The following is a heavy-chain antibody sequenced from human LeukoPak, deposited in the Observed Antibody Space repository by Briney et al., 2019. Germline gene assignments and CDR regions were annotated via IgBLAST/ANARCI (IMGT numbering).Heavy chain of an antibody. CDR2: ISSSSSYI. CDR1: GFTFSSYS. V-gene: IGHV3-21*01. CDR3: AGSYYDPFDI. D-gene: IGHD1-26*01. Sequence: TGGSLRLSCAASGFTFSSYSMNWVRQAPGKGLEWVSSISSSSSYIYHADSVKGRLTISRDNAKNSLYLQMNSLRAEDTAVYYCAGSYYDPFDIWGQGTMVTVSS. J-gene: IGHJ3*02.